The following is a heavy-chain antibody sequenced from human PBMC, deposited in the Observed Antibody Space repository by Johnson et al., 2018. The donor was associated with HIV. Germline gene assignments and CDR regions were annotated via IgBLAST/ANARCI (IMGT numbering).Heavy chain of an antibody. D-gene: IGHD3-22*01. Sequence: QVQLVESGGGLVQPGRSLRLSCAASGFTFSDYYMSWIRQTPGKGLEWVSYISSSGTTVYNADSVKGRFSISRDNAKQSLYLQMNSLRAEDTAVYYCARDRGYWDAFDIWGQGTMVTVSS. CDR1: GFTFSDYY. J-gene: IGHJ3*02. V-gene: IGHV3-11*04. CDR3: ARDRGYWDAFDI. CDR2: ISSSGTTV.